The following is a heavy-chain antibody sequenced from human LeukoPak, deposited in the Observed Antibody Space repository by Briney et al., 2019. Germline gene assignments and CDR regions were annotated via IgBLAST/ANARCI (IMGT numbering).Heavy chain of an antibody. V-gene: IGHV3-9*01. Sequence: GGSLRLSCAASGFTFDDYAMHWVRQAPGKGLEWVSGISWNSGSIGYADSVKGRFTISRDNAKNSLYLQMNSLRAEDTALYYCARGRGYSYGNHYFDYWGQGTLVTVSS. J-gene: IGHJ4*02. CDR1: GFTFDDYA. D-gene: IGHD5-18*01. CDR2: ISWNSGSI. CDR3: ARGRGYSYGNHYFDY.